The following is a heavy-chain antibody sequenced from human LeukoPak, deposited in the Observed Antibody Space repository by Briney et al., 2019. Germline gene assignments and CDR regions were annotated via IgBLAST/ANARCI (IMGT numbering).Heavy chain of an antibody. D-gene: IGHD3-3*01. J-gene: IGHJ3*02. CDR2: ISSSSSYI. CDR1: GFTFSSYS. V-gene: IGHV3-21*01. Sequence: PGGSLRLSCAASGFTFSSYSMNWVRQAPGKGLEWVSSISSSSSYIYYADSVKGRFTISRDNAKNSLYLQMNSLRAEDTAVYYCASDFWSGRYAFDIWGQGTMVTVSS. CDR3: ASDFWSGRYAFDI.